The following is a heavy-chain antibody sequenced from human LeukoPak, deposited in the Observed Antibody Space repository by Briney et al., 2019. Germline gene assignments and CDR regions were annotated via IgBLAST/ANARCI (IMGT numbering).Heavy chain of an antibody. J-gene: IGHJ5*02. D-gene: IGHD6-19*01. CDR1: GDSVSSNSAA. V-gene: IGHV6-1*01. Sequence: SQTLSLTCAISGDSVSSNSAAWNWIRQSPSRGLEWLGRTYYRSKWYNDYAVSVKSRITINPDTSKNQCSLQLNSVTPEDTAVYYCARDRTVAVAGNENWFDPWGQGTLVTVSS. CDR2: TYYRSKWYN. CDR3: ARDRTVAVAGNENWFDP.